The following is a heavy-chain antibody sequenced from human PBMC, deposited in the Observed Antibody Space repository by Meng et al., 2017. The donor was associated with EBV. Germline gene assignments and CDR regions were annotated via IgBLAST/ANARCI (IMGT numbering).Heavy chain of an antibody. Sequence: QLGQSGAGVKKPGSSVKVSCKASGGTFSSHAISWVRQAPGQGLEWMGGIIPIFGTANYAQKFQGRVTITADKSTSTAYMELSSLRSEDTAVYYCARAEIAAAGRLDYWGQGTLVTVSS. D-gene: IGHD6-13*01. J-gene: IGHJ4*02. V-gene: IGHV1-69*06. CDR3: ARAEIAAAGRLDY. CDR2: IIPIFGTA. CDR1: GGTFSSHA.